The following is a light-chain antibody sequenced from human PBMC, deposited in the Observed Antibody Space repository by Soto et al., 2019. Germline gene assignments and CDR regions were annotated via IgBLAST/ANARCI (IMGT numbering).Light chain of an antibody. CDR3: QQYGSSPPYT. V-gene: IGKV3-20*01. CDR2: GST. CDR1: QSVSNNY. J-gene: IGKJ2*01. Sequence: EVVLTQSPGTLSLSPGERASLSCRASQSVSNNYLAWYQQKPGQSPTLLIFGSTDRATGIPDRFSGSGSGTDFTLTISRLEPEDFAVYYWQQYGSSPPYTFGQGTKLEIK.